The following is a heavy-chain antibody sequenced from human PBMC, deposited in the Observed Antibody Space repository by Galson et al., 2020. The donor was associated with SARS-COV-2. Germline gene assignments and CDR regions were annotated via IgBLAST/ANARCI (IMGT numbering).Heavy chain of an antibody. V-gene: IGHV4-31*01. D-gene: IGHD6-19*01. CDR1: GASISNEGYY. CDR3: ARDNRIAVAKGGAFDI. J-gene: IGHJ3*02. CDR2: IYFTGIA. Sequence: SAETLTLTCHVSGASISNEGYYWGWIRQHTGKGLEWVAYIYFTGIAYYNPSLKSQVTISVDTSKDQFSLRLKSVTAADTAIYFCARDNRIAVAKGGAFDIWGQGTMVTVSS.